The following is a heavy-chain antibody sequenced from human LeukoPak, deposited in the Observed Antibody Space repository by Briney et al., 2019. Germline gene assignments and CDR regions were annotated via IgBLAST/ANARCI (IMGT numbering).Heavy chain of an antibody. CDR2: INPNSGGT. V-gene: IGHV1-2*02. CDR3: ARIGPDYCSSTSCYSYYFDY. J-gene: IGHJ4*02. Sequence: ASVKVSCKASGYTFTGYYMHWVRQAPGQGLEWMGWINPNSGGTNYAQKFQGRVTMTRDTSISTAYMELSRLRSDDTAVYYCARIGPDYCSSTSCYSYYFDYWGQGTLVTVSS. CDR1: GYTFTGYY. D-gene: IGHD2-2*01.